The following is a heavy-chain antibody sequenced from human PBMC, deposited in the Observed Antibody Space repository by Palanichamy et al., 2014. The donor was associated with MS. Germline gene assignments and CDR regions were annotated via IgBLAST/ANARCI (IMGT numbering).Heavy chain of an antibody. CDR3: ARGRGHIYYYDMDV. CDR1: GFAFSDYG. D-gene: IGHD5-18*01. CDR2: MSGNGDST. Sequence: EVQLLEVWGRRWYSLGGPVRLSCADSGFAFSDYGMSWVRRAPGKGLEWVSAMSGNGDSTYYADSVKGRFTISRDNSKNTLYLQMESLRAEDTAAYYCARGRGHIYYYDMDVWGQGTTVTVSS. J-gene: IGHJ6*02. V-gene: IGHV3-23*01.